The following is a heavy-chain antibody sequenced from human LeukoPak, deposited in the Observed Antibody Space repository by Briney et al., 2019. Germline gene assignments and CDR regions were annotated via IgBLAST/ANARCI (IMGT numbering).Heavy chain of an antibody. Sequence: SETLSLTCTVSGGSISSYYWSWIRQPAGKGLEWIGRIYTSGNTNYNPSLKSRVTMSVDTSKNQFSLKLSSVTAADTAVYYCASGYDARAAFFVYWGQGTLVTVSS. J-gene: IGHJ4*02. CDR1: GGSISSYY. D-gene: IGHD3-3*01. CDR3: ASGYDARAAFFVY. CDR2: IYTSGNT. V-gene: IGHV4-4*07.